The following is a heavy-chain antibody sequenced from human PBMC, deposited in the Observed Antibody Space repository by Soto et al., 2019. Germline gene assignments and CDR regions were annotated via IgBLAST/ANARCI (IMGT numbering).Heavy chain of an antibody. CDR3: ARVGYYDSSGYFVQYFDY. V-gene: IGHV3-11*04. J-gene: IGHJ4*02. D-gene: IGHD3-22*01. Sequence: GSLRLSCATSGFTFHDYAMSWVRQAPGKGLGWVSYISSSCSTIYYADSVKGRFTISRNNAKNSLYRQMNSLRAEDTAVYYCARVGYYDSSGYFVQYFDYWGQGTLVTVSS. CDR2: ISSSCSTI. CDR1: GFTFHDYA.